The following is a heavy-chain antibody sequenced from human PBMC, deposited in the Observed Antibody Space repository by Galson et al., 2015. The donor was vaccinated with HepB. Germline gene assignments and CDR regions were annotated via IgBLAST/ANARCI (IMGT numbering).Heavy chain of an antibody. V-gene: IGHV4-34*01. CDR1: SGSFTNYD. D-gene: IGHD2-21*01. CDR2: VNRGGSA. CDR3: VAGPFGPRFQFWYSPVYLQH. J-gene: IGHJ1*01. Sequence: SETLSLTCGVSSGSFTNYDWNWVRQAPGKGPEWIGEVNRGGSANVNPSLQSRVTITRDTSKSQFSLRLSSITAADTAMYYFVAGPFGPRFQFWYSPVYLQHWGRGTQVIVSS.